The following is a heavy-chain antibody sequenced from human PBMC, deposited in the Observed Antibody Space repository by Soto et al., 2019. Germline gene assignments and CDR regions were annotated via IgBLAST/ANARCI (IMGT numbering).Heavy chain of an antibody. CDR2: IGYDGSNK. V-gene: IGHV3-33*01. Sequence: QVQLVESGGGVVQPGRSLRLSCAASGLTFSSYGMHWVRQAPGKGLEWVAVIGYDGSNKYYADSVKGRFTISRDNSKNTLYLQMNSLRAEDTAVYYCVRDIESCFDTWGQGTMVTVSS. CDR3: VRDIESCFDT. J-gene: IGHJ3*02. CDR1: GLTFSSYG. D-gene: IGHD3-16*02.